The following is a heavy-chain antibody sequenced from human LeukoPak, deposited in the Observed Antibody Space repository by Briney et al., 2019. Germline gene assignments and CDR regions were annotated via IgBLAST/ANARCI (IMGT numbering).Heavy chain of an antibody. CDR1: GFTFDDCA. V-gene: IGHV3-9*01. D-gene: IGHD2-21*02. J-gene: IGHJ4*02. Sequence: GRSLRLSCAASGFTFDDCAMHWVRQAPGKGLEWVSGISWNSGTIGYADSVKGRFTISRDNAKNTLYLQMNSLRAEDTAVYYCAREPTWSLGYFDYWGQGTLVTVSS. CDR3: AREPTWSLGYFDY. CDR2: ISWNSGTI.